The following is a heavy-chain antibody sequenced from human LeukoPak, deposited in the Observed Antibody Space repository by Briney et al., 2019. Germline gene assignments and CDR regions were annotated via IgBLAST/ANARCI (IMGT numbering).Heavy chain of an antibody. Sequence: SETLSLTCTVSGGSISSSSYYWGWIRQPPGKGLEWIGSIYHSGRTFYNPSLKSRVTISVDTSKNQFSLKLTSVTAADTAVYYCARQRRITMVRGVMGRVGYFDYWGQGTLVTVSS. J-gene: IGHJ4*02. D-gene: IGHD3-10*01. V-gene: IGHV4-39*01. CDR2: IYHSGRT. CDR1: GGSISSSSYY. CDR3: ARQRRITMVRGVMGRVGYFDY.